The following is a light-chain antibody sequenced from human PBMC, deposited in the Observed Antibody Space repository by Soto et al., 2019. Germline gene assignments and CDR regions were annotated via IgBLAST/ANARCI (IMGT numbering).Light chain of an antibody. CDR3: AAWDDSLSGWV. J-gene: IGLJ3*02. V-gene: IGLV1-47*01. CDR2: RNN. CDR1: NSNIGNNY. Sequence: QSVLTQPPSASGTPGLRVTISCSGGNSNIGNNYVYWYQQFPGTAPKLLIYRNNQRPSGVPDRFSGSKSGTSASLAISGLRSEDEAGYYCAAWDDSLSGWVFGGGTQLTVL.